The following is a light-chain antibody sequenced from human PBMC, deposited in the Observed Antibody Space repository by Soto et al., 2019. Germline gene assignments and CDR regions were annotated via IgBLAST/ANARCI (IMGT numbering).Light chain of an antibody. V-gene: IGLV2-14*03. Sequence: QSALTQPASVSGSPGQSITISCTGSSSKVGDFNFVSWIQHHPGKAPKLIIYDVNNRPSGVSNRFSGSKSGNTASLTISGLRAEDEAVYYCSSYTTNSLHLFGGGTKVTVL. CDR1: SSKVGDFNF. CDR3: SSYTTNSLHL. J-gene: IGLJ2*01. CDR2: DVN.